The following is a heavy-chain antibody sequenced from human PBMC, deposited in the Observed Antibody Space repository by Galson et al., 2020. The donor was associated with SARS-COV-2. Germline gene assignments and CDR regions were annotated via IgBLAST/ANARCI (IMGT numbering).Heavy chain of an antibody. Sequence: ESLKISCAASGFTISSYSMNWVRQAPGKGLEWVSSISSSSSYIYYADSVKGRFTISRDNAKNSLYLQMNSLRAEDTAVYYCARDMFVLGVILTGYYPYYFDYWGQGTLVTVSS. CDR1: GFTISSYS. D-gene: IGHD3-9*01. CDR3: ARDMFVLGVILTGYYPYYFDY. V-gene: IGHV3-21*01. CDR2: ISSSSSYI. J-gene: IGHJ4*02.